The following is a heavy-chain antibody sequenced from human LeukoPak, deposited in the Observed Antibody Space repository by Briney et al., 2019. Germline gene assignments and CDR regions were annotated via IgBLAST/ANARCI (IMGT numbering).Heavy chain of an antibody. Sequence: GGSLRLSCAASGFNFSSYSMNWVRQAPGKGLEWVSSISSSSSFRYYADSVKGRFTISRDNAKNSLYLQMNGLRAEDTAVYYCARESSGYFYWGQGTLVTVSS. CDR1: GFNFSSYS. CDR2: ISSSSSFR. J-gene: IGHJ4*02. D-gene: IGHD3-22*01. V-gene: IGHV3-21*01. CDR3: ARESSGYFY.